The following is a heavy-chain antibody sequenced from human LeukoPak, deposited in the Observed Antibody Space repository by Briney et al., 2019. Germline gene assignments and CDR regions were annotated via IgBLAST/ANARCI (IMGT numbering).Heavy chain of an antibody. Sequence: GGSLRLSCAASGFTYSSYSMNWVRQAPGKGLEWVSSISSSSSYIYYADSVKGRFTISRDNAKNSLYLQMNSLRAEDTAVYYCARDFSGTALDYWGQGTLVTVSS. D-gene: IGHD2-15*01. CDR2: ISSSSSYI. J-gene: IGHJ4*02. CDR1: GFTYSSYS. V-gene: IGHV3-21*01. CDR3: ARDFSGTALDY.